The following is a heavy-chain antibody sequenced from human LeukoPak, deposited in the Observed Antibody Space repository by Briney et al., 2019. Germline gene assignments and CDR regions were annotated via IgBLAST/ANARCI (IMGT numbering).Heavy chain of an antibody. V-gene: IGHV3-23*01. CDR2: ISGSGGNT. D-gene: IGHD2-2*01. Sequence: PGGSLRLSCAASGFTFSTYWMHWVRQAPGKGLEWVSAISGSGGNTQNAESVKGRFTISRDNSKNTLYLQMNSLRAEATAVYYCAKVGAHGRYCSSASCYLPLIDYWGQGTLVTVSS. CDR1: GFTFSTYW. J-gene: IGHJ4*02. CDR3: AKVGAHGRYCSSASCYLPLIDY.